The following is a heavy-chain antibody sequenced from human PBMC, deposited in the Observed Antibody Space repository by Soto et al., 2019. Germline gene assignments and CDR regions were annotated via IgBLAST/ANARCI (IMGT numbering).Heavy chain of an antibody. J-gene: IGHJ4*02. V-gene: IGHV3-30*18. CDR1: GFTFSSYG. Sequence: QVQLVESGGGVVQPGRSLRLSCAASGFTFSSYGMHWVRQAPGKGPEWVAVISYDGSNTYYADSVKGRFTISRDNSKNTLYLQMNSLRAEDTAVYYCAKDGNVYSSGWYAPSLDYWGQGTLVTVSS. CDR2: ISYDGSNT. D-gene: IGHD6-19*01. CDR3: AKDGNVYSSGWYAPSLDY.